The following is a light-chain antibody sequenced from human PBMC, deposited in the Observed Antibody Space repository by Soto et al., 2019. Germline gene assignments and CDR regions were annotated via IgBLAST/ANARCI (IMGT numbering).Light chain of an antibody. J-gene: IGKJ2*01. Sequence: DIVMTQSPATLSVSPGERATHSCRASQSVSSNLAWYQQKPGQAPRLLIYGASTRATGIPARFSGSGSGTDFTLTISSLQSEDFAVYYCQQYNNWLGTFGQGTKLEIK. CDR2: GAS. V-gene: IGKV3-15*01. CDR3: QQYNNWLGT. CDR1: QSVSSN.